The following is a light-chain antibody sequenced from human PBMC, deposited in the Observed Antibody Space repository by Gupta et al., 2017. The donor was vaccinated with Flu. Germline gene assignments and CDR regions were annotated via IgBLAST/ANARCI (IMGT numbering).Light chain of an antibody. J-gene: IGLJ2*01. CDR1: SLINSY. V-gene: IGLV3-19*01. CDR3: YCRANTDNHHVV. CDR2: VKN. Sequence: QTVRITCQRDSLINSYASWYQQQPGPDHVLGIEVKNIRTSAIPDRFACSSSGNNDSLTLTGAQAEDEADDDYYCRANTDNHHVVFGGGTKLTVL.